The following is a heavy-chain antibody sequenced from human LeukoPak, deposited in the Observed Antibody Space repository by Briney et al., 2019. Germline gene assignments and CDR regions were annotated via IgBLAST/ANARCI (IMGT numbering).Heavy chain of an antibody. Sequence: GASVKVSCKTSGYTFSAFYMHWVRQAPGQGLEWMGWINPNSGGTNYAQKFQGRVTMTRDTSISTAYMELSRLRSDDTAVYYCARVYCGGDCYSSDYWGQGTLVTVSS. CDR2: INPNSGGT. CDR3: ARVYCGGDCYSSDY. CDR1: GYTFSAFY. J-gene: IGHJ4*02. V-gene: IGHV1-2*02. D-gene: IGHD2-21*02.